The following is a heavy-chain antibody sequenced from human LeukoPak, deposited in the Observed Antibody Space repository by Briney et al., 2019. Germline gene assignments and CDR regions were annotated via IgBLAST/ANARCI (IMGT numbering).Heavy chain of an antibody. V-gene: IGHV1-69*01. Sequence: ASVKVSCKASGGTFISYAISWVRPAPGQGLEWMGGIIPIFGTANYAQKFQGRVTTTADESTSTAYMELSSLRSEDTAVYYCARDRFPAPYCGGDCYNWFDPWGQGTLVTVSS. J-gene: IGHJ5*02. D-gene: IGHD2-21*02. CDR1: GGTFISYA. CDR3: ARDRFPAPYCGGDCYNWFDP. CDR2: IIPIFGTA.